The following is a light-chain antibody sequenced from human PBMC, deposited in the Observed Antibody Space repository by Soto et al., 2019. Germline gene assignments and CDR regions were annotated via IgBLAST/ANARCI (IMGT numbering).Light chain of an antibody. CDR3: QQSLGIPYT. CDR1: QTISTY. CDR2: AAS. J-gene: IGKJ2*01. V-gene: IGKV1-39*01. Sequence: TQSPATLSASVGDRVTITCRASQTISTYLNWYQQKPGKAPKLLIYAASTLQSGVPSRFSGSGSGTDFTLTISSLQPEDFATYYCQQSLGIPYTFGQGTRLEIK.